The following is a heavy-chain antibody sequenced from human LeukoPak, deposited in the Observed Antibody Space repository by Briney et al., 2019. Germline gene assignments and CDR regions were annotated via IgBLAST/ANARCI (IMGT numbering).Heavy chain of an antibody. J-gene: IGHJ4*02. Sequence: SETLSLTCTVSGGSISSNYRSWIRQPPGKGLEWIGYIYYSGSTKYNPSLKSRVTISVDTSKNQFSLKLSSVTAADTAVYYCARSFPYYYDSSAYTDWGQGTLVTVSS. CDR3: ARSFPYYYDSSAYTD. CDR2: IYYSGST. CDR1: GGSISSNY. V-gene: IGHV4-59*01. D-gene: IGHD3-22*01.